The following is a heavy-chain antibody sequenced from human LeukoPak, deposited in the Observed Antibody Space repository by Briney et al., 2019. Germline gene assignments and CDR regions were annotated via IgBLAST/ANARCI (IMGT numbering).Heavy chain of an antibody. Sequence: ASVKVSCKASGYTFTSYDINWVRPATGQGLGWMGIINPSGGSTSYAQKFQGRVTMTRGMSTSTVYMELSSLRSEDTAVYHCASGATVTTGIDAFDMWGQGTMVTVSS. CDR1: GYTFTSYD. CDR2: INPSGGST. J-gene: IGHJ3*02. CDR3: ASGATVTTGIDAFDM. V-gene: IGHV1-46*01. D-gene: IGHD4-11*01.